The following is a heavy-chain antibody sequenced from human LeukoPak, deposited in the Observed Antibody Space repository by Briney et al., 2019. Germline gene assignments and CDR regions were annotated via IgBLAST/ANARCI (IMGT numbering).Heavy chain of an antibody. CDR2: VYYSGST. V-gene: IGHV4-59*01. D-gene: IGHD3-22*01. J-gene: IGHJ5*02. CDR3: ARENYDSSGYYGWFDP. Sequence: SETLSLTCTVSGGSINSDYWGWIRQPPEKTLEWIGFVYYSGSTNYNPSLKSRVTISVDTSKNQFSLKLSSVTAADTAVYYCARENYDSSGYYGWFDPWGQGTLVTVSS. CDR1: GGSINSDY.